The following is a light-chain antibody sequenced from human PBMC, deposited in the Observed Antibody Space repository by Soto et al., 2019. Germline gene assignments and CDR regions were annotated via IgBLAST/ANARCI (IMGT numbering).Light chain of an antibody. V-gene: IGKV3-15*01. Sequence: EIVMTQSPATLSVSPVERVTLSCMASQSVSVDLAWYQQRPGQAPRLLIYGASTRATVIPVRFSGSGSGTEFSLTISSLQSEDFAFYYCQQYNNWPPWTFGQGTKVDIK. J-gene: IGKJ1*01. CDR3: QQYNNWPPWT. CDR2: GAS. CDR1: QSVSVD.